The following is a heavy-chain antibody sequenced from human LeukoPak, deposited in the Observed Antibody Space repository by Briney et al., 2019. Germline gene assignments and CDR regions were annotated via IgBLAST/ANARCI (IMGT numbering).Heavy chain of an antibody. CDR2: IYYTGTT. J-gene: IGHJ4*02. V-gene: IGHV4-59*01. CDR3: ARRGYSYGSDY. CDR1: GDSTNTYF. Sequence: SETLSLTCTISGDSTNTYFWSWIRQPPGKGLEWIGYIYYTGTTNYNPSLKSRVTISVDTSKNQFSLKVSSVTAADTAVYYCARRGYSYGSDYWGQGTLVTVSS. D-gene: IGHD5-18*01.